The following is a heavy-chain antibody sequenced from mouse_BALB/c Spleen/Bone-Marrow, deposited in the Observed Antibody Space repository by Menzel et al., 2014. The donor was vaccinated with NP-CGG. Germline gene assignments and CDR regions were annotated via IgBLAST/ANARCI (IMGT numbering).Heavy chain of an antibody. V-gene: IGHV5-12*02. D-gene: IGHD2-12*01. Sequence: EVKAVESGGGLVQPGGSLKLSCATSGFTFSDYYMYWVRQTPEKRLEWVAYISNGGGSTYYPDTVKGRFTISRDNAKNALYPQMSRLKSEDAAMYYCAKNAFYRGYAMDYWGQGTSVTVSS. CDR2: ISNGGGST. CDR1: GFTFSDYY. J-gene: IGHJ4*01. CDR3: AKNAFYRGYAMDY.